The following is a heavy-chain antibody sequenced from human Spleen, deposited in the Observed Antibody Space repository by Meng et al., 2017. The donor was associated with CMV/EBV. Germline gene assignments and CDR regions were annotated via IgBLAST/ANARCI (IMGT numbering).Heavy chain of an antibody. CDR3: ARGGTKWELPINFDY. J-gene: IGHJ4*02. D-gene: IGHD1-26*01. CDR1: GFTFSDYW. V-gene: IGHV3-74*01. Sequence: GESLKISCAASGFTFSDYWMHWVRQLPGRGLVWVSRINSDGSSTSYADSVKGRFTISRDNAKNTLYLQMNSLRAEDTAVYYCARGGTKWELPINFDYWGQGTLVTVSS. CDR2: INSDGSST.